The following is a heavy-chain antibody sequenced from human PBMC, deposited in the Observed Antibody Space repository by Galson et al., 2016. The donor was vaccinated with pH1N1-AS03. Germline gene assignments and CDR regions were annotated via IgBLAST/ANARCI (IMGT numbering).Heavy chain of an antibody. CDR2: INTDSGVT. D-gene: IGHD2-2*01. J-gene: IGHJ6*02. CDR1: GYIFTGFY. Sequence: SVKVSCKASGYIFTGFYVHWVRQAPGQGLEWMGWINTDSGVTNYAQKFEAWVTMTRDTSVSTAYMELYGLKSDDTAVYYCARDPRGPCTSATCPTTDYFGMDVWGQGTTVIFSS. CDR3: ARDPRGPCTSATCPTTDYFGMDV. V-gene: IGHV1-2*04.